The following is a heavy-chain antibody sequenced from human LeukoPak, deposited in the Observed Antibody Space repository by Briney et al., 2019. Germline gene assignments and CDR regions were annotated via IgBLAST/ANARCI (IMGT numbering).Heavy chain of an antibody. CDR3: TTRRQDGW. CDR1: GFTFSDAW. V-gene: IGHV3-15*01. CDR2: IKSKSDGGTI. Sequence: GSLRLSCVGSGFTFSDAWMSWVRQAPGKGLEWVGRIKSKSDGGTIDYAAPVKGRFTISRDDSRNTLYLQMNSLKTEDTAVYYCTTRRQDGWWGQGTLVTVS. D-gene: IGHD2-15*01. J-gene: IGHJ4*02.